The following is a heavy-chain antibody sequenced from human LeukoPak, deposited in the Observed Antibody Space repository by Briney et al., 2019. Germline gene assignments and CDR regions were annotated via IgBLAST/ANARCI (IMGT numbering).Heavy chain of an antibody. CDR2: IYYSGST. V-gene: IGHV4-39*07. J-gene: IGHJ5*02. CDR3: ARLQNWFDP. Sequence: SETLSLTCTVSGGSISSSSYYWGWIRQPPGKGLEWIGSIYYSGSTYYNPSLKSRVTISVDTSKNQFSLKLSSVTAADTAVYYCARLQNWFDPWGQGTLVTVSS. CDR1: GGSISSSSYY.